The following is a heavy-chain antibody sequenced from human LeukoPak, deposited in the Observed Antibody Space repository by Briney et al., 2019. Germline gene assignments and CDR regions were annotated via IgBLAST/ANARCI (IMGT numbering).Heavy chain of an antibody. CDR2: IYPGDSDT. CDR1: GSSFTSYW. V-gene: IGHV5-51*01. CDR3: ARQEVEYNWFDP. Sequence: GASLKISCKGSGSSFTSYWIGWVRQLPGKGLEWMGIIYPGDSDTRYSPSFQGQVTISADKSISTAYLQWSSLKASDTAMYYCARQEVEYNWFDPWGQGTLVTVSS. J-gene: IGHJ5*02.